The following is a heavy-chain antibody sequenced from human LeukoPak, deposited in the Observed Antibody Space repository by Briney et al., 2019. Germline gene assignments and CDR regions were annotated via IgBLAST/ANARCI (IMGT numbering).Heavy chain of an antibody. J-gene: IGHJ3*02. V-gene: IGHV3-23*01. CDR1: GFTFSSHA. CDR2: ISGSGGST. D-gene: IGHD3-16*01. Sequence: GGSLRFSCAASGFTFSSHAMSWVRQAPGKGLEWVSAISGSGGSTYYADSVKGRFTISRDNSKNTLYLQMNSLRAEDTAVYYCAKGQWGTGIMDAFDIWGQGTMVTVSS. CDR3: AKGQWGTGIMDAFDI.